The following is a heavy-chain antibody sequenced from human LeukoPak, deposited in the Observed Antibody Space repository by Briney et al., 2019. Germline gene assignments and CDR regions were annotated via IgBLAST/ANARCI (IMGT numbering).Heavy chain of an antibody. Sequence: GGSLRLSCAASGFTFSSYSMNWVRQAPGKGLEWVSCISSRSTYTYYADSVKGRFTSSRDNAKNSLYLQMNSLRAEDTAVYYCARAYTGSFSGTLEYWGRGTLVTVSS. V-gene: IGHV3-21*01. CDR1: GFTFSSYS. CDR2: ISSRSTYT. D-gene: IGHD1-26*01. CDR3: ARAYTGSFSGTLEY. J-gene: IGHJ4*02.